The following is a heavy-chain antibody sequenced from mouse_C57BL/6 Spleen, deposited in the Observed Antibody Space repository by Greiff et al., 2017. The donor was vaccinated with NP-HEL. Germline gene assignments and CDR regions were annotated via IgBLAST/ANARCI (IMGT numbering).Heavy chain of an antibody. J-gene: IGHJ3*01. Sequence: QVQLQQPGAELVKPGASVKLSCKASGYTFTSYWMHWVKQRPGQGLEWIGMIHPNSGSTNYNEKFKSKATLTVDKSSSTAYMQHSSLTSEDSAVYYCARSGDFQAWGAYWGQGTLGTVSA. V-gene: IGHV1-64*01. CDR2: IHPNSGST. CDR3: ARSGDFQAWGAY. D-gene: IGHD2-13*01. CDR1: GYTFTSYW.